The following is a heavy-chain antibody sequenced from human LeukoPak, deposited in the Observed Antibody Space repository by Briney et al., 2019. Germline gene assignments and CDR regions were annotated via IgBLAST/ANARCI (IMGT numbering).Heavy chain of an antibody. D-gene: IGHD1-26*01. J-gene: IGHJ4*02. CDR3: ARGSGSYSYLFDS. CDR1: GGSISSGDYY. V-gene: IGHV4-30-4*01. Sequence: SETLSLTCTVSGGSISSGDYYWSWIRQPPGKGLEWIAYMYYSGSTYYNPSLKSRVTMSADTSKNQLSLKLSSVTAADTAVYYCARGSGSYSYLFDSWGQGTLVTVSS. CDR2: MYYSGST.